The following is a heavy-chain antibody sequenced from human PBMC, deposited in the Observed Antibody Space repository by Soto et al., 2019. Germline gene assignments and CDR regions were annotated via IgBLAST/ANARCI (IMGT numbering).Heavy chain of an antibody. CDR1: GFRFSIYS. J-gene: IGHJ4*02. Sequence: EVQLVGSGGNLVQPGGSLRLSCAASGFRFSIYSMNWVRQAPGKGLEWSAYITSDTKTIKYADSVRGRFTISRDNGKNSVYLQMNSLRDEDTAVYYCARSVDGHFDYWGQGNVVTVSA. D-gene: IGHD6-19*01. V-gene: IGHV3-48*02. CDR3: ARSVDGHFDY. CDR2: ITSDTKTI.